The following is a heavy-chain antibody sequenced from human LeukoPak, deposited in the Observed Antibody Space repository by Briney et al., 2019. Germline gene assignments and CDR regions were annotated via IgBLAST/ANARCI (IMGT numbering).Heavy chain of an antibody. CDR1: GGSVSSGSHY. CDR2: IYYSGST. D-gene: IGHD3-22*01. J-gene: IGHJ4*02. Sequence: PSETLSLTCTVSGGSVSSGSHYWSWIRQPPGKGLEWIGSIYYSGSTYNNPSLKSRVTISVDTTKNQFSLKLTSVTAADTAVYYCASSPSGYWWNFDCWGQGTLVTVSS. CDR3: ASSPSGYWWNFDC. V-gene: IGHV4-39*01.